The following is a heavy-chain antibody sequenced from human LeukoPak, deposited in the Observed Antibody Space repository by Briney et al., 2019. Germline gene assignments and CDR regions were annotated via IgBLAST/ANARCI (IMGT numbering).Heavy chain of an antibody. J-gene: IGHJ4*02. V-gene: IGHV4-59*01. Sequence: PSETLSLTCTVSGGSISSYYWSWIRQSPGKGLEWIGYIYYGGSTDYNPSLKSRVTISKDTSKTQFSLKLSSVTAADTAVYYCARARLDSSGRFDYWGQGTLVTVSS. CDR3: ARARLDSSGRFDY. CDR1: GGSISSYY. CDR2: IYYGGST. D-gene: IGHD3-22*01.